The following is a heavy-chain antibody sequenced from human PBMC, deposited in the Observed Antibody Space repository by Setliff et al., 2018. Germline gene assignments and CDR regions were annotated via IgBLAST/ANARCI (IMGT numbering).Heavy chain of an antibody. CDR1: GFSFSRHW. CDR2: IKQDGSTK. CDR3: VRDDADNYDAFDN. D-gene: IGHD3-22*01. Sequence: PGGSLRLSCVVSGFSFSRHWMSWVRQAPGKGLEWVADIKQDGSTKYYLDPVKGRFTISRDNAKRSLYLQMNGLRADDTGVYYCVRDDADNYDAFDNWGQGTLVTVSS. J-gene: IGHJ3*02. V-gene: IGHV3-7*01.